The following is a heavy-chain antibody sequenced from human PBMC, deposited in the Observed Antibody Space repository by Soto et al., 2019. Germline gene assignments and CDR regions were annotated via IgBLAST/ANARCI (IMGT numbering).Heavy chain of an antibody. CDR3: ARESEDLTSNFDY. Sequence: PGGSLRLSCAASGFTFTRYSMNWVRQAPGKGLEWVSSISSTTNYVYYADSMKGRFTVSRDNAKNSVYLEMNSLSAEDTAVYYCARESEDLTSNFDYWGQGTLVTVSS. V-gene: IGHV3-21*01. J-gene: IGHJ4*02. CDR1: GFTFTRYS. CDR2: ISSTTNYV.